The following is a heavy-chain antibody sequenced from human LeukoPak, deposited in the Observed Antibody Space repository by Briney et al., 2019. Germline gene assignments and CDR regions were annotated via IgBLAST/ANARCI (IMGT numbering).Heavy chain of an antibody. CDR2: MNPNSGNT. V-gene: IGHV1-8*01. D-gene: IGHD6-6*01. Sequence: GASVKVSCKASGYTFTSYDINWVRQATGQGLGWMGWMNPNSGNTGYAQKFQGRVTMTRNTSISTACMELSSLRSEDTAVYYCARGDEYSSSSVSYYGMDVWGQGTTVTVSS. CDR3: ARGDEYSSSSVSYYGMDV. J-gene: IGHJ6*02. CDR1: GYTFTSYD.